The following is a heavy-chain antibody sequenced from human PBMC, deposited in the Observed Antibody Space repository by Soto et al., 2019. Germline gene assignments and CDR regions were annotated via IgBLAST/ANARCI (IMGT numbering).Heavy chain of an antibody. CDR2: MIPLLGTP. D-gene: IGHD3-3*01. J-gene: IGHJ6*02. Sequence: QVQLVQSGAEVKKPGSSVKVSCKSPGGSFNSHPINWVRQAPGQGLEWMARMIPLLGTPTYAQKFRGRVTLSADTSTSTAYMELSSLRSEDTAVYYCARGYYDLLSGDYPNYYYGMDIWGQGTRVTVS. CDR3: ARGYYDLLSGDYPNYYYGMDI. CDR1: GGSFNSHP. V-gene: IGHV1-69*08.